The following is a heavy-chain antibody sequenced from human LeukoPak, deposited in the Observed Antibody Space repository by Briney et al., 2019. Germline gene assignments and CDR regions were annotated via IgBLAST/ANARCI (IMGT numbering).Heavy chain of an antibody. D-gene: IGHD1-1*01. J-gene: IGHJ4*02. V-gene: IGHV3-21*01. CDR3: ARSLTTLTYEGY. CDR1: GFTFSSYM. Sequence: GGSLRLSCAASGFTFSSYMMNWVRQAPGKGLEWVSSINSGSTYTYYTESVKGRFTVSRDNAKNSLFLQMNSLRAEDTAIYYCARSLTTLTYEGYWGQGTLITVSS. CDR2: INSGSTYT.